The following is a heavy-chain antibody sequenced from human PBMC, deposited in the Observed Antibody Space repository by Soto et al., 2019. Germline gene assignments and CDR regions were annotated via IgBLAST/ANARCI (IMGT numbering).Heavy chain of an antibody. J-gene: IGHJ4*02. Sequence: QLQLQESGPGLVKPSETLSLTCTVSGGSISSSSYYWGWIRQPPGKGLEWIGSIYYSGSTYYNPSLKSRVTISVDTSKNQFSLKLSSVTAADTAVYYCAREETMVRGVNDYWGQGTLVTVSS. V-gene: IGHV4-39*01. CDR2: IYYSGST. D-gene: IGHD3-10*01. CDR1: GGSISSSSYY. CDR3: AREETMVRGVNDY.